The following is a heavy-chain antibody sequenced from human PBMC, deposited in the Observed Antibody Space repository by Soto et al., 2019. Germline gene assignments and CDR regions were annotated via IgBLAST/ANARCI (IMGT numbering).Heavy chain of an antibody. CDR2: IKSKTDGGTT. CDR1: GFTFINAW. V-gene: IGHV3-15*01. D-gene: IGHD6-13*01. Sequence: GGSLRLSCGASGFTFINAWMSWVRQSPGKGLEWVGRIKSKTDGGTTDYAAPVKGRFTISRDDSKNTLYLQMNSLKTEDTAVYYCTTGRRTPRPIAATQGGDYWGQGTLVTVSS. J-gene: IGHJ4*02. CDR3: TTGRRTPRPIAATQGGDY.